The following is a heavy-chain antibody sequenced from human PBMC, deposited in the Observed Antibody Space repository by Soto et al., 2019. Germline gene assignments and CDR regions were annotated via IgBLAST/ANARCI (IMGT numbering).Heavy chain of an antibody. V-gene: IGHV1-18*01. CDR2: ISAYNGNT. D-gene: IGHD3-22*01. J-gene: IGHJ5*02. CDR3: ANYSSCYYSPFDP. CDR1: GYTFTSYG. Sequence: ASVKVSCKASGYTFTSYGISWVRQAPGQGLEWMGWISAYNGNTNYAQKLQGRVSMTTDTSTSTAYMELRSLRSDDTAVYYGANYSSCYYSPFDPWGQGTLVTVSS.